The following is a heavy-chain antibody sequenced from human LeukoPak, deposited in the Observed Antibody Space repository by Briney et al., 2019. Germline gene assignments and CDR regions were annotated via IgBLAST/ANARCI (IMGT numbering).Heavy chain of an antibody. CDR2: TFYRSKGYN. CDR3: ARGRIAYYGMDV. CDR1: GDRVSRKSVA. J-gene: IGHJ6*02. Sequence: SQTLSLTCAISGDRVSRKSVALHWIRQSPSRVLEWLGRTFYRSKGYNEYAVSVKSRITINPYTSKNQFSLQLNSVTPEDTAVYYCARGRIAYYGMDVWGQGTTVTVSS. V-gene: IGHV6-1*01. D-gene: IGHD2-21*01.